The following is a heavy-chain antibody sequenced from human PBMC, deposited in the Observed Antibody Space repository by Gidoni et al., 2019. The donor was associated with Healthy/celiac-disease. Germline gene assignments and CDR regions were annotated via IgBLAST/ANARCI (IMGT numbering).Heavy chain of an antibody. Sequence: EVQLVESGGGLVQPGRSLRLSCEASGFTFDDDAMHWVRQAPGKGLEWVSGISWNSGSIGYADSVKGRFTISRDNAKNSLYLQMNSLRAEDTALYYCAKGRAGPTDYWGQGTLVTVSS. D-gene: IGHD6-19*01. CDR1: GFTFDDDA. J-gene: IGHJ4*02. CDR2: ISWNSGSI. CDR3: AKGRAGPTDY. V-gene: IGHV3-9*01.